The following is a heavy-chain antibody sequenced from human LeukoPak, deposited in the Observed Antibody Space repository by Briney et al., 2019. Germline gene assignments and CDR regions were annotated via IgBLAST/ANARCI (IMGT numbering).Heavy chain of an antibody. CDR3: ARDLVDEGYDSSGYYYWVY. CDR1: GGSISSYY. V-gene: IGHV4-59*12. CDR2: IYYSGST. Sequence: SETLSLTCTVSGGSISSYYWSWIRQPPGKGLEWIGYIYYSGSTNYNPSLKSRVTISVDTSKNQFSLKLSSVAAADTAVYYCARDLVDEGYDSSGYYYWVYWGQGTLVTVSS. J-gene: IGHJ4*02. D-gene: IGHD3-22*01.